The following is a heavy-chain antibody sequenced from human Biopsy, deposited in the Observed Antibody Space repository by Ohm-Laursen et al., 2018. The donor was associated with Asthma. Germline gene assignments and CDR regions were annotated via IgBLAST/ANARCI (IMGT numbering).Heavy chain of an antibody. CDR3: SRDTLGYYFDI. V-gene: IGHV3-30*03. D-gene: IGHD3-9*01. J-gene: IGHJ4*02. CDR1: GFTFGDYW. CDR2: ISYDGNHK. Sequence: SLRLSCAAFGFTFGDYWMSWVRQVPGKGLEWVAVISYDGNHKFYEDSVKGRFTISRDNSKNMLFLQMNSLRAEDTAVYYCSRDTLGYYFDIWGQGTQVTVSS.